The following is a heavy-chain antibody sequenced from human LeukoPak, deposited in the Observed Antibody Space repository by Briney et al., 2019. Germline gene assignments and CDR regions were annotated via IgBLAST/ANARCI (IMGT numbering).Heavy chain of an antibody. V-gene: IGHV4-4*07. D-gene: IGHD7-27*01. J-gene: IGHJ4*02. CDR2: IHTSGTT. CDR1: GGPISGYF. CDR3: ARDLGY. Sequence: SETLSLTCTVSGGPISGYFCAWLRQSAGAGLECIGRIHTSGTTYYNPSLRSRVSMSVDTSNNKFSLKLSSVTAADTAVYYCARDLGYWGQGTLVTVSS.